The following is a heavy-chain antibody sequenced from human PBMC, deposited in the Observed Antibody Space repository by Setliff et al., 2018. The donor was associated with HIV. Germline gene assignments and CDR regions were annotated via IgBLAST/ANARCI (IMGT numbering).Heavy chain of an antibody. D-gene: IGHD3-9*01. CDR1: GYTFTSYA. V-gene: IGHV1-3*01. Sequence: ASVKVSCKASGYTFTSYAIHWVRQAPGQSLEWMGWINAGYGNTKYSQKFQGRVTITRDASASTAYMELSSLRSEDTAVYYCARGFLTDISDYWGQGTLVTVSS. J-gene: IGHJ4*02. CDR3: ARGFLTDISDY. CDR2: INAGYGNT.